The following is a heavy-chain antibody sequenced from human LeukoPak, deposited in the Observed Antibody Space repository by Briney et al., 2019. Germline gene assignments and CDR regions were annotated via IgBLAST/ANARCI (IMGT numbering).Heavy chain of an antibody. CDR2: INTKGET. J-gene: IGHJ4*02. CDR3: ATSNDAKIAPFDH. Sequence: PSETLSLTCTVSGVSMSAYQWSWVRQSPEKGLEWIGCINTKGETSYNPSLKSRVTTSVDTSKSQSSLRLTSVTAADMAVYYCATSNDAKIAPFDHWGQGAPVTVSS. V-gene: IGHV4-4*09. CDR1: GVSMSAYQ. D-gene: IGHD2-21*01.